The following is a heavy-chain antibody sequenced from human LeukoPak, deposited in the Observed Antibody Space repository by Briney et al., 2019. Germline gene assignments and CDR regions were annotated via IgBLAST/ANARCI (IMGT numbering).Heavy chain of an antibody. V-gene: IGHV4-34*01. CDR2: INHSGST. CDR3: ARHYYDSSGYDPYFDY. J-gene: IGHJ4*02. D-gene: IGHD3-22*01. Sequence: SETLSLTCAVYGGSFSGYYWSWIRQPPGKGLEWIGEINHSGSTNYNPSLKSRVTISVDTSKNQFSLKLSSVTAADTAVYYCARHYYDSSGYDPYFDYWGQGTLVTVSS. CDR1: GGSFSGYY.